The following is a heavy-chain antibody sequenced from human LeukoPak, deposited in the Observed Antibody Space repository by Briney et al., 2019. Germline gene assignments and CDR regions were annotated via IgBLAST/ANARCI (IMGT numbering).Heavy chain of an antibody. CDR2: IIPSDGFT. J-gene: IGHJ4*02. D-gene: IGHD3-3*01. CDR1: GYTFTNYY. CDR3: ATAGRRLFGVLIPLSFDY. V-gene: IGHV1-46*01. Sequence: ASVKVSCKASGYTFTNYYIHWVRQAPGQGLEWMGMIIPSDGFTTYAQKFQGRLTMTRDMSTSTVHMELSSLRSEDTALYYCATAGRRLFGVLIPLSFDYWGQGTLVTVSS.